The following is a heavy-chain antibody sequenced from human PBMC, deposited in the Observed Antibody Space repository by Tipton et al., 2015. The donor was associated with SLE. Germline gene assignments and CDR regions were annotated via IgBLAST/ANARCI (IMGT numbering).Heavy chain of an antibody. CDR3: AREWGNRGGFDY. J-gene: IGHJ4*02. CDR2: IYYSGST. CDR1: GGSISGYY. V-gene: IGHV4-59*01. D-gene: IGHD3-16*01. Sequence: TLSLTCAVSGGSISGYYWSWIRQPPGKGLEWIGYIYYSGSTNYNPSLKSRVTISVDTSKNQFSLKLSSVTAADTAVYYCAREWGNRGGFDYWGQGTLVTVSS.